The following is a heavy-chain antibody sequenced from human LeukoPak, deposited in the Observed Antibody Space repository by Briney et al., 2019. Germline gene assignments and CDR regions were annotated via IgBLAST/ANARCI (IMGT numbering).Heavy chain of an antibody. CDR3: ARGGGYYYDSTNWFDP. CDR1: GGTFSSYA. J-gene: IGHJ5*02. V-gene: IGHV1-69*13. CDR2: IIPIFGTA. Sequence: WASVKVSCKASGGTFSSYAISWVRQAPGQGLEWMGGIIPIFGTANYAQKFQGRVTITADESTSTAYMELSSLRSEDTAVYYCARGGGYYYDSTNWFDPWGQGTLVTVSS. D-gene: IGHD3-22*01.